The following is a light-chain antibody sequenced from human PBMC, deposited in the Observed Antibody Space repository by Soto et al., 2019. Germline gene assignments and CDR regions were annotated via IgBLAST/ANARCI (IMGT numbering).Light chain of an antibody. CDR3: QHRGT. J-gene: IGKJ5*01. CDR1: QSVSNY. CDR2: DAS. V-gene: IGKV3-11*01. Sequence: EIVLTQSPVTLSLSPGERATLSCRASQSVSNYLGWYQQKPGQAPRLLIYDASNRATGIPARFSGSGSGTDFTLTIRSLETEDFAVYYCQHRGTFGQGTRLEIQ.